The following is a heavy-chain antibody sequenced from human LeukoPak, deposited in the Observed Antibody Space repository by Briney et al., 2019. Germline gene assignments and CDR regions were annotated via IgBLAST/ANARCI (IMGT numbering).Heavy chain of an antibody. V-gene: IGHV4-59*01. CDR2: VFYSGST. CDR1: GGSLSSYY. Sequence: SETLSLTCTVSGGSLSSYYWNWIRQSPGLGLEWIGNVFYSGSTNYNPSLESRATISVDTSKNQFSLRLSSVTAADTAVYYCARDVYCSSASCYTNHNWFDPWGQGTLVTVSS. J-gene: IGHJ5*02. CDR3: ARDVYCSSASCYTNHNWFDP. D-gene: IGHD2-2*02.